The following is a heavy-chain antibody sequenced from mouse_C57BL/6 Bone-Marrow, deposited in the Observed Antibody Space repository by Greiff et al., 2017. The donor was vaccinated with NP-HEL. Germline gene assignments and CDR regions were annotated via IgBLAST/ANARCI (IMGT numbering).Heavy chain of an antibody. CDR2: ISYDGSN. J-gene: IGHJ3*01. V-gene: IGHV3-6*01. CDR3: GIYYDYEKGFAY. D-gene: IGHD2-4*01. CDR1: GYSITSGYY. Sequence: EVQRVESGPGLVKPSQSLSLTCSVTGYSITSGYYWNWIRQFPGNKLEWMGYISYDGSNNYNPSLKNRISITRDTSKNQFFLKLNSVTTEDTATYYCGIYYDYEKGFAYWGQGTLVTVSA.